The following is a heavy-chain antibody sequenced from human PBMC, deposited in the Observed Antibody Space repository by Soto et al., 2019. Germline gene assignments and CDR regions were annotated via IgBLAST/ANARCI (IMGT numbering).Heavy chain of an antibody. CDR2: IYPGDSDT. D-gene: IGHD6-6*01. Sequence: GESLKISCKGSGYSYSTYWIAWVRQKPGKGLEFMGIIYPGDSDTRYSPSFQGQVTISADKTITTAYLQWSSLKASDTAMYYCERPIDYASSSTGFDYWGQGTLVTVSS. CDR1: GYSYSTYW. J-gene: IGHJ4*02. CDR3: ERPIDYASSSTGFDY. V-gene: IGHV5-51*01.